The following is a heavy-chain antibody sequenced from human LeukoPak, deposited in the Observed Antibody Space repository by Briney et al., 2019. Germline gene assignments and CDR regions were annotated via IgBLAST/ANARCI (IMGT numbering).Heavy chain of an antibody. CDR1: GYTFTGYY. J-gene: IGHJ4*02. Sequence: ASVKVSCKASGYTFTGYYMHWVRQAPGQGLEWMGWINPNSSGTNYAQKFQGRVTMTRDTSISTAYMELSRLRSDDTAVYYCARSTMVRGVIGYWGQGTLVTVSS. V-gene: IGHV1-2*02. CDR3: ARSTMVRGVIGY. CDR2: INPNSSGT. D-gene: IGHD3-10*01.